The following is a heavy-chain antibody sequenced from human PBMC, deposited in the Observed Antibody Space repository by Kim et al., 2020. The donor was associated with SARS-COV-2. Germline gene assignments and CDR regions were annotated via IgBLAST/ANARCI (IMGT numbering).Heavy chain of an antibody. V-gene: IGHV4-59*01. Sequence: NPSLKSRLTISVDTSKNQFALKLKSVTAADTAVYFCARDRRGGTGFFDSWGQGALVTVSS. CDR3: ARDRRGGTGFFDS. J-gene: IGHJ4*02. D-gene: IGHD3-16*01.